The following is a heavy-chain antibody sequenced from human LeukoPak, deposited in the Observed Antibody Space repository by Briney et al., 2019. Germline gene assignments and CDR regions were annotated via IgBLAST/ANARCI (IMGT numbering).Heavy chain of an antibody. CDR2: ISSNGGST. Sequence: GGSLRLSCAASGFTFSSYAMHWVRQAPGKGLEYASAISSNGGSTYYADSVKGRFTISRDNSKNTLYLQMGSPRAEDMAVYYCARGRYCSSTSCRHYYYYGMDVWGQGTTVTVSS. J-gene: IGHJ6*02. D-gene: IGHD2-2*01. V-gene: IGHV3-64*02. CDR3: ARGRYCSSTSCRHYYYYGMDV. CDR1: GFTFSSYA.